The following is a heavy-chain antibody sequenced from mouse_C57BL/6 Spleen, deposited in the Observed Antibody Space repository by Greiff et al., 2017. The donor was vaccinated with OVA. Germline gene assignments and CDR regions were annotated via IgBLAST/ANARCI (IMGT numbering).Heavy chain of an antibody. CDR3: ARKDYSSRNAMDY. CDR1: GFSLTSYG. Sequence: VQLQQSGPGLVQPSQSLSITCTVSGFSLTSYGVHWVRQSPGKGLEWLGVIWSGGSTDYNAAFISRLSISKDNSKSQVFFKMNSLQADDTAIYYCARKDYSSRNAMDYWGQGTSVTVSS. CDR2: IWSGGST. D-gene: IGHD1-1*01. V-gene: IGHV2-2*01. J-gene: IGHJ4*01.